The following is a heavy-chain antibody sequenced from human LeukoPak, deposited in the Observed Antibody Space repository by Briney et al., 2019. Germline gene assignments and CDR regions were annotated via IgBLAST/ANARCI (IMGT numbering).Heavy chain of an antibody. CDR2: ISAYNGNT. Sequence: ASVKVSCKASGYTFTSYDINWGRQATGQGLEWMGWISAYNGNTNYAQKLQGRVTMTTDTSTSTAYMELRSLRSDDTAVYYCARADIAVAGGSLRHWGQGTLVTVSS. J-gene: IGHJ4*02. D-gene: IGHD6-19*01. CDR1: GYTFTSYD. V-gene: IGHV1-18*01. CDR3: ARADIAVAGGSLRH.